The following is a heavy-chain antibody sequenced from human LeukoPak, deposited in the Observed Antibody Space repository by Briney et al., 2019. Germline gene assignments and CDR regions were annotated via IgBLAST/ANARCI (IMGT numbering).Heavy chain of an antibody. CDR2: IYPGDSDT. V-gene: IGHV5-51*06. J-gene: IGHJ4*02. CDR1: GYSSTSYW. D-gene: IGHD2-2*01. CDR3: ARYYCSSTSCYGFDY. Sequence: GGSLRLSCKGSGYSSTSYWIGWVRQMPGKGLEWMGNIYPGDSDTRYSPSFQGEVTISADKSISTAYLQWSSLKASDTAIYYGARYYCSSTSCYGFDYWGQGTLVTVSS.